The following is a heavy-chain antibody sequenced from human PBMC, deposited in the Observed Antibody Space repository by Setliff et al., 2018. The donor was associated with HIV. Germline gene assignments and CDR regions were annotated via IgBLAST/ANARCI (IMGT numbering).Heavy chain of an antibody. V-gene: IGHV3-23*01. Sequence: GGSLRLSCAASGFSFRSYAVNWVRQAPGKGLEWVSVISGSGDITYYRESVKGRFTVSRDNSNNTVYLQMNSLRAEDTAMYYCAKTQTVITVYGPFDSWGQGTPVTVSS. D-gene: IGHD4-4*01. J-gene: IGHJ4*02. CDR3: AKTQTVITVYGPFDS. CDR2: ISGSGDIT. CDR1: GFSFRSYA.